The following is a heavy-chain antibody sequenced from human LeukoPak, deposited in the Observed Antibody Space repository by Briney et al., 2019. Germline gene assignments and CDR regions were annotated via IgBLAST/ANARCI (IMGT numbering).Heavy chain of an antibody. V-gene: IGHV3-21*01. CDR3: ARDLGRGGDEAFDY. CDR2: ITSGSSYI. J-gene: IGHJ4*02. Sequence: GGSLRLSCAASGFSFSTYNMNWVRQAPGQRLEWVSSITSGSSYIYYADSVKGRFTISRDNAKSSLYLQMNSLRAEDTAVYYCARDLGRGGDEAFDYWGQGTLVTVSS. D-gene: IGHD4-17*01. CDR1: GFSFSTYN.